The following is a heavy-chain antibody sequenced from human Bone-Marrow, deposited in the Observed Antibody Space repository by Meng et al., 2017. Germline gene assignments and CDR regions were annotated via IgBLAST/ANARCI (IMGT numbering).Heavy chain of an antibody. CDR3: ARGPTTMAHDFDY. D-gene: IGHD4-11*01. CDR2: INHSGST. V-gene: IGHV4-34*01. J-gene: IGHJ4*02. Sequence: QVQLQQWGAGLLQPSEPRSLTCVVPGGSFSDYYWSWIRQPPGKGLEWIGEINHSGSTNYNPSLESRATISVDTSQNNLSLKLSSVTAADSAVYYCARGPTTMAHDFDYWGQGTLVTVSS. CDR1: GGSFSDYY.